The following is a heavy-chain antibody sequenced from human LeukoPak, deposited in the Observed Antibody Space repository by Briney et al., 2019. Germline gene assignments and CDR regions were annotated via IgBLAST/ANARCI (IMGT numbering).Heavy chain of an antibody. V-gene: IGHV3-7*05. CDR2: IKQDGSEE. CDR1: GFTFSGSW. J-gene: IGHJ4*02. D-gene: IGHD3-10*01. CDR3: ARAIDGSGSEFDY. Sequence: PGGSLRLSCAASGFTFSGSWMNWVRQPPGKGLEWVANIKQDGSEEHYVDSVKGRFTISRDNAKNSLSLQMNSLRSEDTAVYYCARAIDGSGSEFDYWGQGTLVTVSS.